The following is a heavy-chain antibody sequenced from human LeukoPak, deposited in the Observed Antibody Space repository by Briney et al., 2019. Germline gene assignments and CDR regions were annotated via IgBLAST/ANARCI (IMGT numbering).Heavy chain of an antibody. CDR2: EIAGGSPT. CDR3: ARRLPYYGMDV. CDR1: GFTLRGYE. Sequence: GGSLRLSCAAFGFTLRGYEITWVRQAPGKGLEWVGREIAGGSPTYNADSVQGRFTISRGNAENSVYLQMHGLRAEDTAAYFCARRLPYYGMDVWGQGTTVTVSS. J-gene: IGHJ6*02. V-gene: IGHV3-48*03.